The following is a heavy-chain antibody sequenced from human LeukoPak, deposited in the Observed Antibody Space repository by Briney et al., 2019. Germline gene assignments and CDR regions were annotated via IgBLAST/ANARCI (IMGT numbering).Heavy chain of an antibody. CDR3: STGGGTHDY. CDR1: GLTFNNAW. V-gene: IGHV3-15*01. D-gene: IGHD2-15*01. J-gene: IGHJ4*02. Sequence: GGSLRLSCAASGLTFNNAWMSRVRQAPGKGLEWVGRIRSRSAGGTTDYGAPVKGRFTISRDDSKNTLYLQMNSLKTEDTAVYYCSTGGGTHDYWGQGTLVTVSS. CDR2: IRSRSAGGTT.